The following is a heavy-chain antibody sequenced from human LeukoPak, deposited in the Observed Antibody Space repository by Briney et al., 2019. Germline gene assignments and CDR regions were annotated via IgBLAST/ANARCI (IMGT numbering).Heavy chain of an antibody. Sequence: PSETLSLTCAVYGGSFSGYYWSWIRQPPGKGLEWIGEINHSGSTNYNPSLKSRVTISVDTSKNQFSLKLSSVTAADTAVYYCARFWGLRPYYYYYGMDVWGQGTTVTVSS. CDR1: GGSFSGYY. CDR3: ARFWGLRPYYYYYGMDV. J-gene: IGHJ6*02. D-gene: IGHD3-16*01. CDR2: INHSGST. V-gene: IGHV4-34*01.